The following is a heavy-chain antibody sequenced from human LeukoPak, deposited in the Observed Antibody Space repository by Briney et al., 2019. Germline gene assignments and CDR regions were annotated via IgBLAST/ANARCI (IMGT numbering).Heavy chain of an antibody. J-gene: IGHJ4*02. Sequence: GGSLRLSCTVSGFTSFSGHWMNWVRQAPGKGLEWVANIRFDGSEIGYGDSVEGRFIISRDNSKNSLYLQMNSLRAEDTAVYYCARRNNFEYWGQGTLVTVSS. CDR1: GFTSFSGHW. CDR3: ARRNNFEY. CDR2: IRFDGSEI. V-gene: IGHV3-7*01.